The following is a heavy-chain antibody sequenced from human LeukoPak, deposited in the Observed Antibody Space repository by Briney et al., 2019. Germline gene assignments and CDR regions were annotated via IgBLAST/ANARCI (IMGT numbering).Heavy chain of an antibody. V-gene: IGHV4-39*07. CDR2: TYYSGNI. J-gene: IGHJ4*02. CDR1: GGSINITTYY. Sequence: NPSETLSLTCTVSGGSINITTYYWGWVRQPPGKGLEWIGSTYYSGNIYFNPSLKSRVTMSVDTSKNQFSLKLSSVTAADTAVYYCERLRDPEGHYWGQGTLVTVSS. CDR3: ERLRDPEGHY.